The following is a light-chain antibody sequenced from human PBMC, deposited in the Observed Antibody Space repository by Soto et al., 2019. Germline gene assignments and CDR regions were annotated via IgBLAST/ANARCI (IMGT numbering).Light chain of an antibody. CDR1: SSDVGGYNH. Sequence: QSALTQPRSVSGSPGQSVTISCTGTSSDVGGYNHVSWYQQHPGKAPKLMIYDVSKRPSGVPDRFSGSKSGNTASLTISGLQAEDEADYYCCSYAGGNNYVFGTGTKLTVL. J-gene: IGLJ1*01. V-gene: IGLV2-11*01. CDR3: CSYAGGNNYV. CDR2: DVS.